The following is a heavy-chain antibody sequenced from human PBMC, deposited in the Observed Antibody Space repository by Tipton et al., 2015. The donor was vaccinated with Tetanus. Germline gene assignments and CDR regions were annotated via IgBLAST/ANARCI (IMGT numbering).Heavy chain of an antibody. D-gene: IGHD1-20*01. Sequence: TLSLTCSVSGASISSYYWNWIRQVPGKGLEWIGCTHHSGNTNYNPSLSGRVTTSVDTSKNQFSLKMRSVTAADTGVYYCARRRYTWNRGGFDIWGQGTMVTVSS. V-gene: IGHV4-59*12. CDR2: THHSGNT. CDR3: ARRRYTWNRGGFDI. CDR1: GASISSYY. J-gene: IGHJ3*02.